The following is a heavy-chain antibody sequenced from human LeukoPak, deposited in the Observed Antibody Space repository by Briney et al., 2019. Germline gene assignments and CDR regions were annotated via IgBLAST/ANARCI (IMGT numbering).Heavy chain of an antibody. V-gene: IGHV4-59*12. CDR3: ARVAFITIFGVVTPNWFDP. CDR1: GGSISSYY. Sequence: KPSETLSLTCTVSGGSISSYYWSWIRQPPGKGLEWIGYIYYSGSTNYNPSLKSRVTISVDTSKNQFSLKLSSVTAADTAVYYCARVAFITIFGVVTPNWFDPWGQGTLVTVSS. CDR2: IYYSGST. J-gene: IGHJ5*02. D-gene: IGHD3-3*01.